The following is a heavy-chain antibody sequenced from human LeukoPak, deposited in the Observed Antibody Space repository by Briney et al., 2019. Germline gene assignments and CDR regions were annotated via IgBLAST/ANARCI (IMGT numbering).Heavy chain of an antibody. V-gene: IGHV1-3*01. J-gene: IGHJ4*02. D-gene: IGHD3-22*01. CDR2: INAGNGNT. CDR3: AREEYYYDSSGYYASCFDY. CDR1: GYTFTSYA. Sequence: APVKVSCKASGYTFTSYAMHWVRQAPGQRLEWMGWINAGNGNTKYSQKFQGRVTITRDTSASTAYVELSSLRSEDTAVYYCAREEYYYDSSGYYASCFDYWGQGTLVTVSS.